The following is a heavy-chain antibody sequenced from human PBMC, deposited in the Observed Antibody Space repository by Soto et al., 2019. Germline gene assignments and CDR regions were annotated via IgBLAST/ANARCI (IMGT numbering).Heavy chain of an antibody. J-gene: IGHJ6*02. V-gene: IGHV1-18*01. Sequence: GASVKVSCKASGYTFTSYGISWVRQAPGQGLEWMGWISAYNGNTNYAQKLQGRVTMTTDTSTSTAYMKLRSLRSDDTAVYYCARLVYCISSSCYDESETYYYYGMDVWGQGTTVTVSS. CDR3: ARLVYCISSSCYDESETYYYYGMDV. D-gene: IGHD2-2*01. CDR1: GYTFTSYG. CDR2: ISAYNGNT.